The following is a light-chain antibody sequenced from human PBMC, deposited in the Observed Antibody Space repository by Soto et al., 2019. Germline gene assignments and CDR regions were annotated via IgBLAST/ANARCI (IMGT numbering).Light chain of an antibody. CDR2: DAS. J-gene: IGKJ1*01. Sequence: EIVLTQSPVTLSLSPGERATLSCRASQSVSRYLAWYQQKPGQAPRLLIYDASNRATGVPARFCGSGSGTDFTLTINSLEPEDFAVYYCQQRTNWLGTFGQGTRVEIK. CDR3: QQRTNWLGT. V-gene: IGKV3-11*01. CDR1: QSVSRY.